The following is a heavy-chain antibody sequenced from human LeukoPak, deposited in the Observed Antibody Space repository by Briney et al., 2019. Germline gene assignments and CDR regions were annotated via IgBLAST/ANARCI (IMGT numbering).Heavy chain of an antibody. J-gene: IGHJ4*02. CDR2: IYSGGST. CDR1: GFTFSSYA. D-gene: IGHD3-3*01. V-gene: IGHV3-66*02. CDR3: ASTIFGVVISDY. Sequence: GGSLRLSCAASGFTFSSYAMSWVRQAPGKGLEWVSVIYSGGSTYYADSVKGRFTISRDNSKNTLYLQMNSLRAGDTAVYYCASTIFGVVISDYWGQGTLVTVSS.